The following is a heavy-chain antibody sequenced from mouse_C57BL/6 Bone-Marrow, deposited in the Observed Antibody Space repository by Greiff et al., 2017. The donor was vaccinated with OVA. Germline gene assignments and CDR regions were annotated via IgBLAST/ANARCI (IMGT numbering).Heavy chain of an antibody. Sequence: QVHLQQPGAELVRPGSSVKLSCKASGYTFTSYWMHWVKQRPIQGLEWIGNINPSDSETHYNQKFKDKATLTVDKSSSTAYMQLSSLTSEDSAVYYCARYSHYYGSSHWYFDVWGTGTTVTVSS. CDR2: INPSDSET. CDR1: GYTFTSYW. V-gene: IGHV1-52*01. J-gene: IGHJ1*03. D-gene: IGHD1-1*01. CDR3: ARYSHYYGSSHWYFDV.